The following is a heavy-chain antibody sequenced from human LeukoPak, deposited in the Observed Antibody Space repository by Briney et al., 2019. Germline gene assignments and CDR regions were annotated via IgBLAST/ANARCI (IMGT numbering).Heavy chain of an antibody. Sequence: PGGSLTLSCVPSGFTFSSYAMSWVRQAPGKGREWVSAISGSGGTTYYAVSVKGRVTLSRDNSKNTLYLQINSLRAEDTAVYYCAVCRNWPTFDYWGQGTLVTVST. J-gene: IGHJ4*02. CDR1: GFTFSSYA. CDR2: ISGSGGTT. V-gene: IGHV3-23*01. D-gene: IGHD1-20*01. CDR3: AVCRNWPTFDY.